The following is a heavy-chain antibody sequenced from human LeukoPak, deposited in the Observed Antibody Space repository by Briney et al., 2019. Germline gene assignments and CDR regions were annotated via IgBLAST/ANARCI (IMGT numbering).Heavy chain of an antibody. J-gene: IGHJ4*02. D-gene: IGHD3-22*01. Sequence: ASVKVSCKASGYTFTGYYMHWVRQAPGQGLEWMGWINPNSGGTNYAQKFQGRVTMTRDTSISTAYMELSRLRSDDTAVYYCAREIPRYYDSSGYEGYWGQGTLVPSPQ. V-gene: IGHV1-2*02. CDR2: INPNSGGT. CDR1: GYTFTGYY. CDR3: AREIPRYYDSSGYEGY.